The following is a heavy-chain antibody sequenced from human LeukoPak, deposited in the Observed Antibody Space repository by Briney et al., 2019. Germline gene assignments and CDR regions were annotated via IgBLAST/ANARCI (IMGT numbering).Heavy chain of an antibody. CDR2: TSHDGSNE. Sequence: GGSLRLSCAASGFTFSSHSMHWVRQAPGKGLEWMTLTSHDGSNEYYADSVKGRFTISRDNAKNSLYLQMNSLRAEDTAVYYCARINLYPFYYYYGMDVWGQGTTVTVSS. D-gene: IGHD2-2*01. J-gene: IGHJ6*02. V-gene: IGHV3-30-3*01. CDR1: GFTFSSHS. CDR3: ARINLYPFYYYYGMDV.